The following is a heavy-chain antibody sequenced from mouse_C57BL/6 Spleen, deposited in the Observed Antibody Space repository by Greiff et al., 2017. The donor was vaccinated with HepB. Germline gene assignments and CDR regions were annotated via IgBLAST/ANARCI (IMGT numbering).Heavy chain of an antibody. CDR1: GYTFTSYW. CDR2: IHPNSGST. CDR3: ARKFDYAMDY. Sequence: QVQLQQSGAELVKPGASVKLSCKASGYTFTSYWMHWVKQRPGQGLEWIGMIHPNSGSTNYNEKFKSKATLTVDKSSSTAYMQLSSLTSEDSAVYYCARKFDYAMDYWGQGTSVTVSS. J-gene: IGHJ4*01. V-gene: IGHV1-64*01.